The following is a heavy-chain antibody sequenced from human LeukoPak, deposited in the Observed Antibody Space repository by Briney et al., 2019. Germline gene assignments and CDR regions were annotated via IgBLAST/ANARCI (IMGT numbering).Heavy chain of an antibody. J-gene: IGHJ4*02. V-gene: IGHV3-30*04. CDR1: GFTFSSYA. CDR3: AKDQYSGYDWLFDY. Sequence: PGGSLRLSCAASGFTFSSYAMHWVRQAPGKGLEWVAVISYDGSNKYYADSVKGRFTISRDNSKNTLYLQMNSLRAEDTAVYYCAKDQYSGYDWLFDYWGQGTLVTVSS. CDR2: ISYDGSNK. D-gene: IGHD5-12*01.